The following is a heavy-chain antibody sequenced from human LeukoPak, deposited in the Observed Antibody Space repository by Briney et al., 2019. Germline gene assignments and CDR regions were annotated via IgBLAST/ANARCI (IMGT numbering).Heavy chain of an antibody. D-gene: IGHD1-26*01. CDR2: INAGYGNI. J-gene: IGHJ5*02. V-gene: IGHV1-3*01. CDR1: GYTFTSYA. CDR3: ARHYSGNSGWFDP. Sequence: GASVKVSCKASGYTFTSYAIHWVRQAPGQRLEWMGWINAGYGNIKYSQTFQGRVTITRDTSANTAYMDLSSLRSEDTAVYYCARHYSGNSGWFDPWGQGTLVTVSS.